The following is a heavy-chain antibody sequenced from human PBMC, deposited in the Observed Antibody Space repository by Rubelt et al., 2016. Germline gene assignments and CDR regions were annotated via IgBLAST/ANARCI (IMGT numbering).Heavy chain of an antibody. CDR3: ARDGYNDRWGFFDY. J-gene: IGHJ4*02. V-gene: IGHV1-69*04. D-gene: IGHD5-24*01. Sequence: QVQLVQSGAEVKKPGSSVKVSCKASGGTFSSYAISWVRQAPGQGLEWMGRIIPILGIANYAKKVQGRVTITADKSTSTAYRELSSLRSEDTAVYYCARDGYNDRWGFFDYWGQGTLVTVSS. CDR2: IIPILGIA. CDR1: GGTFSSYA.